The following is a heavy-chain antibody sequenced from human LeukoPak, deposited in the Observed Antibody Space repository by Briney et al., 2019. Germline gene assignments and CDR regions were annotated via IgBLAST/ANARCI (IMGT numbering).Heavy chain of an antibody. CDR2: INPNSGGT. J-gene: IGHJ4*02. Sequence: ASVKVSCKASGYTFTGYYMHWVRQAPGQGLEWMGWINPNSGGTNYAQKFQGRVTMTRDTSISTAYMELSRLRSDDTAVYYCAGVNYDFWSGYYNSWGQGTLVTVSS. V-gene: IGHV1-2*02. D-gene: IGHD3-3*01. CDR1: GYTFTGYY. CDR3: AGVNYDFWSGYYNS.